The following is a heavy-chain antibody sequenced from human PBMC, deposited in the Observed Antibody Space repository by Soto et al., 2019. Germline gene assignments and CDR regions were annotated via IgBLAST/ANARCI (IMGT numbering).Heavy chain of an antibody. CDR1: GGSISNYY. J-gene: IGHJ4*02. D-gene: IGHD2-15*01. V-gene: IGHV4-59*01. CDR3: AAAPRY. Sequence: SETLSLTCTVSGGSISNYYWSWVRQPPGKGLEWIGYIYDSGSTNYNPSLKSRVTISVDTSKNQFSLRLTSVTAADTAVYYCAAAPRYWGKETLVTVPS. CDR2: IYDSGST.